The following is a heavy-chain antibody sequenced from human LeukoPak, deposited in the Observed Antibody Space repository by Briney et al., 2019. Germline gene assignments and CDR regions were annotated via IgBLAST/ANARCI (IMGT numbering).Heavy chain of an antibody. Sequence: PGRSLRLSCAASGFTFSSYAMHWVRQAPGKGLEYVSAISSNGGSTYYANSVKGRFTISRDNSKNTLYLQMGSLRAEDMAVYYCARGKTAMVTVGAFDIWGQGTMVTVSS. J-gene: IGHJ3*02. CDR2: ISSNGGST. D-gene: IGHD5-18*01. CDR1: GFTFSSYA. V-gene: IGHV3-64*01. CDR3: ARGKTAMVTVGAFDI.